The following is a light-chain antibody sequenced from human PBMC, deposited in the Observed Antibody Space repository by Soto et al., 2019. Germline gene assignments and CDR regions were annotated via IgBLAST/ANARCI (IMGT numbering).Light chain of an antibody. CDR3: QQYNNWPGT. V-gene: IGKV3-20*01. Sequence: EIVLTQSPGTLSLSPGERATLSCRASQSLSSSYLAWYQQKPGQAPRLLIYAASRRATGIPDRFSGSGSGTEFTLTISSLQSEDFAVYYCQQYNNWPGTFGQGTKV. CDR2: AAS. J-gene: IGKJ1*01. CDR1: QSLSSSY.